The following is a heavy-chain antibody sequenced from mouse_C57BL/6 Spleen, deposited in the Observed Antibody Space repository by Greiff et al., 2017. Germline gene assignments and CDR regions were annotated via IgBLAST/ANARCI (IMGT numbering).Heavy chain of an antibody. D-gene: IGHD2-1*01. CDR2: LSGGSSPI. CDR1: GFTFSDSG. CDR3: ARTDYGNPFAY. Sequence: EVQLVESGGGLVKPGGSLTLSCAASGFTFSDSGMHWVRPAPEKGLEWVAYLSGGSSPIYYPDTVQGRFTISRDNAKNTLFLQMTSLRSEDTAMYYCARTDYGNPFAYWGQGTLVTVSA. J-gene: IGHJ3*01. V-gene: IGHV5-17*01.